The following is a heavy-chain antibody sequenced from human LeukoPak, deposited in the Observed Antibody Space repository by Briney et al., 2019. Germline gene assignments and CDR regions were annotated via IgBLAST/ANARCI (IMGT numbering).Heavy chain of an antibody. CDR3: AKEEAPGITFGGAVDY. D-gene: IGHD3-16*01. Sequence: GGSLRFSCAASGFTFSSYAMSWVRRAPGRGLGWVSAISGSGGSTYYADSVKGRFTISRDNSKNTLYLQMNSLRAEDTAVYYCAKEEAPGITFGGAVDYWGQGTLVTVSS. CDR2: ISGSGGST. V-gene: IGHV3-23*01. J-gene: IGHJ4*02. CDR1: GFTFSSYA.